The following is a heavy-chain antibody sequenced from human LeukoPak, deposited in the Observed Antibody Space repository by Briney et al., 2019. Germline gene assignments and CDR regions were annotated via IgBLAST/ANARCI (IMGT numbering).Heavy chain of an antibody. J-gene: IGHJ5*02. D-gene: IGHD2-15*01. CDR3: ARDTRRDIVMVVAANWFDP. V-gene: IGHV7-4-1*02. CDR1: GYTFTTYA. Sequence: ASVKVSCKASGYTFTTYAMNWVRQAPGQGLEWMGWINTKTGKTTYARGFRGRFVFSLDTSVSTAYLQISSLRAEDTAIYYCARDTRRDIVMVVAANWFDPWGQGTLVTVSS. CDR2: INTKTGKT.